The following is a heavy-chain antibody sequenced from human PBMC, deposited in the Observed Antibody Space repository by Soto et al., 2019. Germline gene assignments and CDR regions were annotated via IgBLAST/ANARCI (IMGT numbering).Heavy chain of an antibody. CDR3: AKGVTYNSDWYKQFDY. CDR1: GFTFGSYA. D-gene: IGHD6-19*01. Sequence: PGGSLRLSCAASGFTFGSYAMSWVRQAPGKGLEWISTLSGSGGTTYYADSVKGRFTISRDNSKNTLYLQMDTLRAEDTAIYYCAKGVTYNSDWYKQFDYWGQGTQVTVSS. CDR2: LSGSGGTT. V-gene: IGHV3-23*01. J-gene: IGHJ4*02.